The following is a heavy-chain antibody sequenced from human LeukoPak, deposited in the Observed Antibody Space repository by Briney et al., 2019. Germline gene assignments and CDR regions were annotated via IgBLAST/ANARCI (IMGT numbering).Heavy chain of an antibody. D-gene: IGHD3-10*01. J-gene: IGHJ4*02. Sequence: ASVKVSCKASGYTFTSYDINWVRQATGQGLEWMGWMNPNSGNTGYAQKFQGRVTITRNTSISTASMELSSLRSEDTAVYDSAVDWCPSYHDTGSYYPVDYWGQGTLVTVSS. CDR1: GYTFTSYD. CDR3: AVDWCPSYHDTGSYYPVDY. V-gene: IGHV1-8*03. CDR2: MNPNSGNT.